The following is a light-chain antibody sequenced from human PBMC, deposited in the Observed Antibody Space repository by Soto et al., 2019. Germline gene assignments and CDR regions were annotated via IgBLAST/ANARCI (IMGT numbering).Light chain of an antibody. CDR3: QQYNSHSLYS. J-gene: IGKJ2*01. CDR1: QSVRSW. CDR2: YAS. V-gene: IGKV1-5*01. Sequence: GDRVTITCRASQSVRSWLAWYQRKPGKAPNLLIYYASNLASGVPSRFSGSGSGTEYTLSISSLQPEDFATYFCQQYNSHSLYSFGQGTKLEIK.